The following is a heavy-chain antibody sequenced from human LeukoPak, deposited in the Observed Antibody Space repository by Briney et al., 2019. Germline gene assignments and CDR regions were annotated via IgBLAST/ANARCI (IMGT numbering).Heavy chain of an antibody. J-gene: IGHJ6*03. CDR2: ISAYNGNI. V-gene: IGHV1-18*01. CDR3: ARVGSYDFWSGYFDYYYYMDV. CDR1: GYTFTSYG. D-gene: IGHD3-3*01. Sequence: ASVKVSCKASGYTFTSYGISWVPQAPGQGLEWMGWISAYNGNINYAQKLQGRVTMTTDTSTSTAYMELRSLRSDDTAVYYCARVGSYDFWSGYFDYYYYMDVWGKGTTVTVSS.